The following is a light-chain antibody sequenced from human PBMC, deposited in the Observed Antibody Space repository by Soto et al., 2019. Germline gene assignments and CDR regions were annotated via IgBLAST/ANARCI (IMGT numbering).Light chain of an antibody. CDR1: QSVSSSY. J-gene: IGKJ1*01. CDR2: GTS. Sequence: EIVLTQSPDTLSLSPGERATLSCRASQSVSSSYLAWYQQTPGQAPRLLIYGTSNRATGIPDRFSGSGSGTDFTLTISRLEPEDFAVYYCQQYGNSRWTFRQGPKVEIK. V-gene: IGKV3-20*01. CDR3: QQYGNSRWT.